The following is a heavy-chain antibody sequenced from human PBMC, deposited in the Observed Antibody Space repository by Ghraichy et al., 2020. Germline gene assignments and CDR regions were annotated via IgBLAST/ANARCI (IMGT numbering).Heavy chain of an antibody. CDR1: GFTFGSYW. CDR3: ARGSYPVNY. Sequence: GGSLRLSCAASGFTFGSYWMGWVRQAPGKGLEWVANIKEDRSENHYVDSVKGRFTISRDNAENSLYLQMNSLRVEDTAVYYCARGSYPVNYWGQGTLVTVSS. V-gene: IGHV3-7*03. CDR2: IKEDRSEN. J-gene: IGHJ4*02. D-gene: IGHD1-26*01.